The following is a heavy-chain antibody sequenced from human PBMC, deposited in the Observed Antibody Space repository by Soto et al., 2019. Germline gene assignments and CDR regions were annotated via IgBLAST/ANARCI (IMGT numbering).Heavy chain of an antibody. Sequence: DVQLVESGGGLVQPGRSLRLSCAASGFTFDDYAMHWVRQAPGKGLEWVSGISWNSGSIGYADSVKGRFTISRDNAKNSLYLQMNSLRAEDTALYYCAKDMVIFGVVTMDLFDYWGQGTLVTVSS. CDR3: AKDMVIFGVVTMDLFDY. D-gene: IGHD3-3*01. J-gene: IGHJ4*02. V-gene: IGHV3-9*01. CDR1: GFTFDDYA. CDR2: ISWNSGSI.